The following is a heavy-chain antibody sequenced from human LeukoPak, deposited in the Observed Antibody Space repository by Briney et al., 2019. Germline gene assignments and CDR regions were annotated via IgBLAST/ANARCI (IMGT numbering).Heavy chain of an antibody. J-gene: IGHJ4*02. V-gene: IGHV3-53*01. D-gene: IGHD5-24*01. Sequence: GGSLRLSCAASGFTVSSNYMSWVRHAPGKGLEWVSVIYSGGSTYYADSVKGRFTISRDNSKNTLYLQMNSLRAEDTAVYYCAREGGRDGYNYLDYWGRGTLVTVSS. CDR3: AREGGRDGYNYLDY. CDR1: GFTVSSNY. CDR2: IYSGGST.